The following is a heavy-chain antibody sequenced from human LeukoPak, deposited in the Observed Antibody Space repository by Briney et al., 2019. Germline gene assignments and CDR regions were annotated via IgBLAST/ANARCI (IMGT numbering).Heavy chain of an antibody. D-gene: IGHD2-2*01. CDR1: GFTFSRSW. J-gene: IGHJ4*02. CDR3: ARALPAAKYYFNY. CDR2: IKEDGGEK. V-gene: IGHV3-7*04. Sequence: GGSLRLSCAGSGFTFSRSWMTWVRQAPGKGLEWVANIKEDGGEKYYVDSVRGRFTISRDNAKNSLYLQMNGLRAEDTAVYYCARALPAAKYYFNYWGQGTLVTVSS.